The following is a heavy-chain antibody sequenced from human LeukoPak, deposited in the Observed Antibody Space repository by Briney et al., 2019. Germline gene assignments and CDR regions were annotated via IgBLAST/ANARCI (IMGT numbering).Heavy chain of an antibody. D-gene: IGHD1-26*01. J-gene: IGHJ5*02. V-gene: IGHV4-39*01. CDR3: ARRDPIISAATTGGWFDP. CDR1: GGSIGSRSYY. Sequence: SETLSLTCTVSGGSIGSRSYYWAWIRQPPGKGLEWIGSIYSSGNTYYNPSLKSRVTISADTSTNQFFLKLSSVTAADTAVYYCARRDPIISAATTGGWFDPWGQGTLVTVSS. CDR2: IYSSGNT.